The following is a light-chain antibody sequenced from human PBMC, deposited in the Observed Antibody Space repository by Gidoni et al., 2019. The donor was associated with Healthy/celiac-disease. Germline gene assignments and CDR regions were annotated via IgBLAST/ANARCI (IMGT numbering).Light chain of an antibody. V-gene: IGLV1-47*02. CDR2: SNN. CDR3: AAWDDSLSGLV. J-gene: IGLJ3*02. Sequence: QSVLTQPPSASGTPGQRVTISLSGSSSNIGSNYVYWYQQLPGTAPKLLIYSNNQRPSGVPDRFSGSKSGTSASLAISGPRSEDEADYYCAAWDDSLSGLVFGGGTKLTVL. CDR1: SSNIGSNY.